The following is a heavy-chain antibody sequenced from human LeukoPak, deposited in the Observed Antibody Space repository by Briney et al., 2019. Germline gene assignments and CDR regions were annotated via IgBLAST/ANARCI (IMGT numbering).Heavy chain of an antibody. CDR2: ISSGGDTT. CDR3: AKDDDNNAKLLLDS. V-gene: IGHV3-23*01. Sequence: PGGTLRLSCAVSGFTFSNYGMSWVRQAPGKGLEWVSVISSGGDTTYYADSVTRRFTLARDNSKNTLYLQTNGLRAEDTAVYDCAKDDDNNAKLLLDSWGQGTLVTVSS. J-gene: IGHJ4*02. D-gene: IGHD3-9*01. CDR1: GFTFSNYG.